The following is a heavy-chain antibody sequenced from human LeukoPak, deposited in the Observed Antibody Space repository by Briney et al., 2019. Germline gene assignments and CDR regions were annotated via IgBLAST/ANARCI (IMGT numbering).Heavy chain of an antibody. D-gene: IGHD6-6*01. CDR1: GGSFSGYY. Sequence: SETLSLTCAVYGGSFSGYYWSWIRQPPGKGLEWIGEINHSGSTNYNPSLKSRVTISVDTSKNQLSLKLSSVTAADTAVYYCARSIAGGGASNFDYWGQGTLVTVSS. J-gene: IGHJ4*02. CDR3: ARSIAGGGASNFDY. V-gene: IGHV4-34*01. CDR2: INHSGST.